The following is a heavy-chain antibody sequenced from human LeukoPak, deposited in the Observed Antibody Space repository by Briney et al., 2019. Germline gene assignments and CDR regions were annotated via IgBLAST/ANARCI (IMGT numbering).Heavy chain of an antibody. Sequence: PSETLSLTCTVSGDSISSSGCFWGWIRQSPGKGLEWIASINYSGSTYYNPSLKSRVTISIDTSKNQFSLKLSSVTAADAAVYYCARTYSSGQAAYYWGQGTLVTVSS. J-gene: IGHJ4*02. CDR3: ARTYSSGQAAYY. CDR2: INYSGST. D-gene: IGHD6-25*01. V-gene: IGHV4-39*07. CDR1: GDSISSSGCF.